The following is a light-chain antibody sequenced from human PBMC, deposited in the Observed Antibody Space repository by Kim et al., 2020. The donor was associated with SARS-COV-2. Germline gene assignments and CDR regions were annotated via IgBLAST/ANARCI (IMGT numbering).Light chain of an antibody. J-gene: IGLJ1*01. CDR3: CSYAGSSTWV. CDR1: SSDIGTYKY. CDR2: EVS. Sequence: GQSVTISCTGTSSDIGTYKYVSWYQQHPGKAPKLMIYEVSQRPSGVSNRFSGSKSGNTASLTISGLQAEDEADYYCCSYAGSSTWVFGTGTKVTVL. V-gene: IGLV2-23*02.